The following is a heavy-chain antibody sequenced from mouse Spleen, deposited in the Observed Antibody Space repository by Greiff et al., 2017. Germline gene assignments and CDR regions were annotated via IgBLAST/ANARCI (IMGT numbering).Heavy chain of an antibody. D-gene: IGHD4-1*01. Sequence: QVQLKESGAELVRPGASVTLSCKASGYTFTDYEMHWVKQTPVHGLEWIGAIDPETGGTAYNQKFKGKAILTADKSSSTAYMELRSLTSEDSAVYYCTTKPWDYFDYWGQGTTLTVSS. J-gene: IGHJ2*01. CDR1: GYTFTDYE. V-gene: IGHV1-15*01. CDR3: TTKPWDYFDY. CDR2: IDPETGGT.